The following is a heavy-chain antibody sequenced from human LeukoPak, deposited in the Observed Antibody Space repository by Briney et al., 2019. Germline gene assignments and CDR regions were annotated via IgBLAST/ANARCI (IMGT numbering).Heavy chain of an antibody. J-gene: IGHJ4*02. CDR3: ARDLSGSRSRFDY. CDR2: ITSRSSTI. V-gene: IGHV3-48*02. CDR1: GFTFSSYS. D-gene: IGHD1-26*01. Sequence: GGSLRLSCAASGFTFSSYSMDWVRRAPGKGLEWVSYITSRSSTIYYADSVKGRFTISRDNAKNSLYLQMNSLRDEDTAVYYCARDLSGSRSRFDYWGQETLVTVSS.